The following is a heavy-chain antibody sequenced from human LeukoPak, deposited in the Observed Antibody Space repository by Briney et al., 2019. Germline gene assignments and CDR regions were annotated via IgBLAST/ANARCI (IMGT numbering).Heavy chain of an antibody. V-gene: IGHV2-70*01. CDR3: ARNKWEPDYYYGMDV. J-gene: IGHJ6*02. D-gene: IGHD1-26*01. CDR1: GFSLSTSGMC. Sequence: SGPTLVNPTQTLTLTCTFSGFSLSTSGMCVSWIRQPPGKALEWLALIDWDDDKYYITSLKTRLTISKDTSKNQVVLTMTNMDPVDTATYYCARNKWEPDYYYGMDVWGQGTTVTVSS. CDR2: IDWDDDK.